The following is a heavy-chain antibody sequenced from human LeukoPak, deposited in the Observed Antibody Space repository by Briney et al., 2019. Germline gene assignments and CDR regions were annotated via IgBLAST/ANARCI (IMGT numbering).Heavy chain of an antibody. Sequence: SQTLSLTCAISGDSVSSNSAAWNWIRQSPSRGLEWLVRTYYRSKWYNDYAVSVKSRITLNPDTSKNQFSLQLNSVTPEDTAVYYCARTGGGWYSPSYFDYWGQGTLVTVSS. D-gene: IGHD6-19*01. CDR2: TYYRSKWYN. CDR1: GDSVSSNSAA. V-gene: IGHV6-1*01. CDR3: ARTGGGWYSPSYFDY. J-gene: IGHJ4*02.